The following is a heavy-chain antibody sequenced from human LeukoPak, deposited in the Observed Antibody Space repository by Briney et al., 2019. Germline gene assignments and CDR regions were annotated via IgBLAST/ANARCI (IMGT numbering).Heavy chain of an antibody. CDR1: GGSISSSSYY. CDR3: AREPNFGRGGSCLDY. Sequence: SETLSLTCTVSGGSISSSSYYWGWIRQPPGRGLEWIGSIYYSGSTYYNPSLKSRVTISVDTSKNQFSLKLSSVTAADTAVYYCAREPNFGRGGSCLDYWGQGTLVTVSS. D-gene: IGHD2-15*01. J-gene: IGHJ4*02. V-gene: IGHV4-39*07. CDR2: IYYSGST.